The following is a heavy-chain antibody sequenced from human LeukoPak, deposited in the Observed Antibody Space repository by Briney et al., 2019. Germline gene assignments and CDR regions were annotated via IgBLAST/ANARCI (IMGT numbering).Heavy chain of an antibody. CDR1: GYTFTSYY. Sequence: ASVKVSCKASGYTFTSYYMHWVRQAPGQGLEWMGIINPSGGSTSYAQKFQGRVTMTRDTSTSTVYMELSSLRSEDTAAYYCARVGINYDILTGYLYYYGMDVWGQGTTVTVSS. D-gene: IGHD3-9*01. V-gene: IGHV1-46*01. CDR2: INPSGGST. CDR3: ARVGINYDILTGYLYYYGMDV. J-gene: IGHJ6*02.